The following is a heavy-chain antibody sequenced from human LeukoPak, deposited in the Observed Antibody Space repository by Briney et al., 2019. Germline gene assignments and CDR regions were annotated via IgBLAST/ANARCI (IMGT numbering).Heavy chain of an antibody. Sequence: SETLSLTCTVSGYSVNHDYWSWIRQPPGKGLQWIGYIYNSGTIYNPSLNNRVTISLDTSKNQFSLKLSSVTAADTAVYYCARSDYGCFDYWGQGTLVTVSS. J-gene: IGHJ4*02. CDR1: GYSVNHDY. D-gene: IGHD4-17*01. V-gene: IGHV4-59*02. CDR2: IYNSGT. CDR3: ARSDYGCFDY.